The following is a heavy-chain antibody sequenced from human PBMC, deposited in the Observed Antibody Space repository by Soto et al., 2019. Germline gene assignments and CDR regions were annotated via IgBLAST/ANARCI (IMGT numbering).Heavy chain of an antibody. D-gene: IGHD1-26*01. Sequence: AGGSLRLSCAASGFTFSSYAMSWVRQAPGKGLEWVSAISVSVGSTYYADSVKGRFTISRDNSKNTLYLQMNSLRAEDTAVYYCAKDLAPYSGSYYGSFDYWGQGTLVTVSS. V-gene: IGHV3-23*01. J-gene: IGHJ4*02. CDR1: GFTFSSYA. CDR2: ISVSVGST. CDR3: AKDLAPYSGSYYGSFDY.